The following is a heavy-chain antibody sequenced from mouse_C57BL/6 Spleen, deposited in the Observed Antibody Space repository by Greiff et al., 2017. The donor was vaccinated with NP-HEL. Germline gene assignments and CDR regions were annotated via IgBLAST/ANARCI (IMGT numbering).Heavy chain of an antibody. D-gene: IGHD1-1*01. Sequence: VQLQQPGAELVKPGASVKMSCKASGYTFTSYWITWVKQRPGQGLEWIGDIYPGSGSTNYNEKFKSKATLTVDTSSSTAYMQLSSLTSEDSAVYYCARYYYGSSYEHWYFDVWGTGTTVTVSS. V-gene: IGHV1-55*01. CDR2: IYPGSGST. CDR1: GYTFTSYW. CDR3: ARYYYGSSYEHWYFDV. J-gene: IGHJ1*03.